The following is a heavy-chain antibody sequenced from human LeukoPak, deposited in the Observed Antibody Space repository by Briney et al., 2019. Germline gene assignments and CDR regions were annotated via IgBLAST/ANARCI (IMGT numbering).Heavy chain of an antibody. D-gene: IGHD3-3*01. CDR3: AKDLGSFRVVILDAFDI. Sequence: PGGSLRLSCAASGFAVSSNHMNWVRQAPGKGLEWVSAISGSGGSTYYADSVKGRFTISRDNSKNTLYLQMNSLRAEDTAVYYCAKDLGSFRVVILDAFDIWGQGTMVTVSS. CDR1: GFAVSSNH. CDR2: ISGSGGST. V-gene: IGHV3-23*01. J-gene: IGHJ3*02.